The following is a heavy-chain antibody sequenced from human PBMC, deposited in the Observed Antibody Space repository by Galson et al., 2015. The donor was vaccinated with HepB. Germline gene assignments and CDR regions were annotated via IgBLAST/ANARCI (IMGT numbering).Heavy chain of an antibody. CDR2: IKQDGREE. CDR1: GFTFSTSW. Sequence: SLRLSCAASGFTFSTSWLSWVRQAPGKGLGWVASIKQDGREEYYVDSVKGRFTISRDNAKNSLYLQMNSLRAEDTAVYYCARHYFSAWPDTPLDYWGQGTLVTVSS. CDR3: ARHYFSAWPDTPLDY. D-gene: IGHD6-19*01. V-gene: IGHV3-7*03. J-gene: IGHJ4*02.